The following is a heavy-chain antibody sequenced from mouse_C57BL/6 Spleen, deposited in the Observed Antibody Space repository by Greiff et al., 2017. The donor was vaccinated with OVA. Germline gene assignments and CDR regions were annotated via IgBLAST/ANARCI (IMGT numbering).Heavy chain of an antibody. J-gene: IGHJ1*03. CDR3: APYYDWYFDV. D-gene: IGHD1-1*01. CDR1: GYAFSSYW. Sequence: VQLVESGAELVKPGASVKISCKASGYAFSSYWMNWVKQRPGKGLAWIGQIYPGDGDTNYNGKFKGKATLTADKSSSTAYMQLSSLTSEDSAVYFCAPYYDWYFDVWGTGTTVTVSS. V-gene: IGHV1-80*01. CDR2: IYPGDGDT.